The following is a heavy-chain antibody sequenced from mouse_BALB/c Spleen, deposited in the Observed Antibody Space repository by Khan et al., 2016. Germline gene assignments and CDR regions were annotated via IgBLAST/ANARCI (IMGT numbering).Heavy chain of an antibody. CDR2: IDPANGNT. D-gene: IGHD2-4*01. J-gene: IGHJ3*01. Sequence: EVQLQESGAELVKPGASVKLSCTVSGFNIKDTYMHWVNQRPEQGLEWIGRIDPANGNTKYDPKFQDKATITADTSSNTAYLQLSSLTSEDTAVSYCSRGVYDYGFAYWGQGTLVTVSA. CDR1: GFNIKDTY. V-gene: IGHV14-3*02. CDR3: SRGVYDYGFAY.